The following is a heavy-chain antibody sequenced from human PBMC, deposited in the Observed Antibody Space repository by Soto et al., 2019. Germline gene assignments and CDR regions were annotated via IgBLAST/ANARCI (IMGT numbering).Heavy chain of an antibody. CDR3: AKGLRFLEWLPPFDY. CDR1: GFTFSSHA. V-gene: IGHV3-23*01. CDR2: IRGSGGST. J-gene: IGHJ4*02. Sequence: SGGSLRLSCAASGFTFSSHAMSWVRQAPGKGLEWVSAIRGSGGSTHYADSVKGRFTISRDNPKNTLYLQMNSLRAEDTAVYYCAKGLRFLEWLPPFDYWGQGTLVTVSS. D-gene: IGHD3-3*01.